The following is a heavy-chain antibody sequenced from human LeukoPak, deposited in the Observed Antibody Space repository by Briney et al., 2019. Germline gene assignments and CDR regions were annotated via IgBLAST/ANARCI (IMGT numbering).Heavy chain of an antibody. CDR2: IKNDGSEK. V-gene: IGHV3-7*01. J-gene: IGHJ4*02. CDR3: ARDDSGPDY. D-gene: IGHD6-19*01. Sequence: GGTLKLSCAASGFTFSSNWMSWVRQAPGKGLEWVANIKNDGSEKYYVDSVKGRFTISRDNAKNSLYLQMNSLRAEDTAVYYCARDDSGPDYWGQGTLVTVSS. CDR1: GFTFSSNW.